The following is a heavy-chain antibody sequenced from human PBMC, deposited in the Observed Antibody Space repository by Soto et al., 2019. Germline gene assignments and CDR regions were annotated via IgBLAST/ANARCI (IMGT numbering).Heavy chain of an antibody. V-gene: IGHV3-13*01. D-gene: IGHD3-10*01. CDR2: IGTAGDT. CDR3: ARDLSRGSNFYYYMDV. J-gene: IGHJ6*03. Sequence: PGGSLRLSCAASGFTFSSYDMHWVRQATGKGLEWVSAIGTAGDTYYPGSVKGRFTISRENGKNSLYLQMNSLRAEDTAVYYCARDLSRGSNFYYYMDVWGKGTTVTVSS. CDR1: GFTFSSYD.